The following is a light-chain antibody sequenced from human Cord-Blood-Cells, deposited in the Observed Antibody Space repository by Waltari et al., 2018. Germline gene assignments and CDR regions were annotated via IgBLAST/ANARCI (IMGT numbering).Light chain of an antibody. CDR3: QQRSNWHT. CDR1: QSVSSY. Sequence: EIVLTQSPATLSLSPGERATLSCRASQSVSSYLALYQQKPCQAPKLLIYDASNRATGIQARFSGSGSGTDFTLTISSLEPEDFAVYYCQQRSNWHTFGQGTKLEIK. J-gene: IGKJ2*01. CDR2: DAS. V-gene: IGKV3-11*01.